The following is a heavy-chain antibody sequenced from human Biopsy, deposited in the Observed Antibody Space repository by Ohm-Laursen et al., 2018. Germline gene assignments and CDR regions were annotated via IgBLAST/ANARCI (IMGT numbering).Heavy chain of an antibody. D-gene: IGHD2-2*02. V-gene: IGHV2-70*16. CDR3: ARIPILVVPAAIVYRHRRHLQGLDV. CDR2: IDWDGAK. CDR1: GFSLNTRGMS. Sequence: TQTLTLTCTLSGFSLNTRGMSVTWIRQPPGKALEWLARIDWDGAKFYNGSLKTRLIISKDTSENHVVLTLSDVDPVDTATYYCARIPILVVPAAIVYRHRRHLQGLDVWGQGTTVIVSS. J-gene: IGHJ6*02.